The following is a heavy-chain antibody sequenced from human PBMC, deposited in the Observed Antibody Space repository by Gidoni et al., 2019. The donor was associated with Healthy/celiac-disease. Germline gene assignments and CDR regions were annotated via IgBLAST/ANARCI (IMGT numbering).Heavy chain of an antibody. CDR3: ARVEQQLAGIDY. CDR2: IYYSGST. V-gene: IGHV4-59*01. J-gene: IGHJ4*02. Sequence: QVQLQESGPGLVKPSETLSLPCTVSGGSISSYYWSWIRQPPGKGLEWSGYIYYSGSTNYNPSLKSRVTISVDTSKNQFSLKLSSVTAADTAVYYCARVEQQLAGIDYWGQGTLVTVSS. CDR1: GGSISSYY. D-gene: IGHD6-13*01.